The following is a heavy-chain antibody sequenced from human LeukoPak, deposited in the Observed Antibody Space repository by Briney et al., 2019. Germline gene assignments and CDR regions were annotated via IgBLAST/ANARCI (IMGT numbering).Heavy chain of an antibody. CDR2: TRYDGSNK. CDR3: AKSLAAYYFFDY. CDR1: GFTFSNYD. V-gene: IGHV3-30*02. D-gene: IGHD3-16*01. Sequence: PGGSLRLSCAASGFTFSNYDTHWVRQAPGKGLEWVAFTRYDGSNKYYADSVKGRFTISRDNSKNTLYVQMNSLRGEDTGVYYCAKSLAAYYFFDYWGQGTLVTVSS. J-gene: IGHJ4*02.